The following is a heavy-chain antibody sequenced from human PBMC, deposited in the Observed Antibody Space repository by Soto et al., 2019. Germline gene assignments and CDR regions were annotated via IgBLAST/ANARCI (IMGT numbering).Heavy chain of an antibody. CDR3: ARSTRAIAVAGTFHYYYYYGMDV. CDR1: GGSFSGYY. D-gene: IGHD6-19*01. Sequence: PSETLSLTCAVYGGSFSGYYWSWIRQPPGKGLEWIGEINHSGSTNYNPSLKSRVTISVDTSKNQFSLKLSSVTAADTAVYYCARSTRAIAVAGTFHYYYYYGMDVWGQGTTVTSP. CDR2: INHSGST. V-gene: IGHV4-34*01. J-gene: IGHJ6*02.